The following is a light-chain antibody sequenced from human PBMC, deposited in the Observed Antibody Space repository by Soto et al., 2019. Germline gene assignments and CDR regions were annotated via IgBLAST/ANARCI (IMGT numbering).Light chain of an antibody. Sequence: QSALTQPASVSGSPGQSITISCTGTTNDVGSYDLVSWYQHHPGKAPKLLIYEVSKRPSGVSDRFSGSKSGNTASLTISGLQTEDEADYYCCSFAGSSNLYVFGTETKLTVL. CDR3: CSFAGSSNLYV. J-gene: IGLJ1*01. V-gene: IGLV2-23*02. CDR1: TNDVGSYDL. CDR2: EVS.